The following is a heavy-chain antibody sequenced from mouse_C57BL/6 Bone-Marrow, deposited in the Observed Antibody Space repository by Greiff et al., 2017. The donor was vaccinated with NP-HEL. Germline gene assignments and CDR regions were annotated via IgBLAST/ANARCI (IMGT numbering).Heavy chain of an antibody. CDR3: ARRGYGSSFYAMDY. CDR2: IYPGSGST. V-gene: IGHV1-55*01. J-gene: IGHJ4*01. D-gene: IGHD1-1*01. Sequence: QVQLQQPGAELVKPGASVKMSCKASGYTFTSYWITWVKQRPGQGLEWIGDIYPGSGSTNYNEKFKSKATLTVDTSSSTAYMQLSNLTSEDSAVSYCARRGYGSSFYAMDYWGQGTSVTVSS. CDR1: GYTFTSYW.